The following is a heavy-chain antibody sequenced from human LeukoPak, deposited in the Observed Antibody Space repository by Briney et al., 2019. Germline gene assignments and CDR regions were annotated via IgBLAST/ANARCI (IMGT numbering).Heavy chain of an antibody. D-gene: IGHD6-19*01. Sequence: SGGSLRLSCAASGFTFSSYAMSWVRQAPGKGLEWVSAISGSGGSTYYADSVKGRFSISRDNSKNTLYLQMNSLRAEDTAVYYCAKDSGIAVAGTLRAFDIWGQGTMVTVSS. CDR2: ISGSGGST. CDR1: GFTFSSYA. J-gene: IGHJ3*02. CDR3: AKDSGIAVAGTLRAFDI. V-gene: IGHV3-23*01.